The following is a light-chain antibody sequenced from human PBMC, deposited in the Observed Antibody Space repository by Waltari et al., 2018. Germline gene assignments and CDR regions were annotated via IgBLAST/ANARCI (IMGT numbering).Light chain of an antibody. CDR1: SSDVGGYNY. CDR2: DVS. Sequence: QSALTQPRSVSGSPGQSVTISCTGTSSDVGGYNYVSWYQQHPGKAPKLMIYDVSTRPSGVTDRFSGSKSGNTASLTISGLQAEDEADYYCCSYAGSCVVFGGGTKLTVL. CDR3: CSYAGSCVV. V-gene: IGLV2-11*01. J-gene: IGLJ2*01.